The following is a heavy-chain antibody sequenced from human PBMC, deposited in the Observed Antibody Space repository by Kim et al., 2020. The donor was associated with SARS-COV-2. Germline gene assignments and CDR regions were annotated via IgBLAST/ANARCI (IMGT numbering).Heavy chain of an antibody. CDR2: IYTSGST. D-gene: IGHD2-2*01. CDR3: ARASPAAQNWFDP. CDR1: GGSISSGSYY. J-gene: IGHJ5*02. V-gene: IGHV4-61*02. Sequence: SETLSLTCTVSGGSISSGSYYWSWIRQPAGKGLEWIGRIYTSGSTNYNPSLKSRVTISVDTSKNQFSLKLSSVTAADTAVYYCARASPAAQNWFDPWGQGTLVTVSS.